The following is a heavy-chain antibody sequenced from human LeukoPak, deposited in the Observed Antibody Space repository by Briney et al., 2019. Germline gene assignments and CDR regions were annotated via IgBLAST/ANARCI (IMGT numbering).Heavy chain of an antibody. CDR2: ISGSGGST. CDR1: GFTFSDYY. J-gene: IGHJ6*02. CDR3: AKDKTTRLAQPYYYYGMDV. Sequence: PGGSLRLSCAASGFTFSDYYMSWIRQAPGKGLEWVSAISGSGGSTYYADSVKGRFTISRDNSKNTLYLQMNSLRAEDTAVYYCAKDKTTRLAQPYYYYGMDVWGQGTTVTVSS. D-gene: IGHD1-7*01. V-gene: IGHV3-23*01.